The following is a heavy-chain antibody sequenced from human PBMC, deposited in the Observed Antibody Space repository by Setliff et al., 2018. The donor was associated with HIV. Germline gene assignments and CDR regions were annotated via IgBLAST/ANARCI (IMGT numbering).Heavy chain of an antibody. Sequence: SVKVSCKASGGTFSSYAINWVRQAPGQGLEWMGGIIPIFGKANYAQKFQGRVTITADESTNTAYMEMSSLRSEDTAVYYCARGGFFGVAERRAFANWGQGTLVTVSS. J-gene: IGHJ4*02. V-gene: IGHV1-69*13. CDR2: IIPIFGKA. CDR3: ARGGFFGVAERRAFAN. D-gene: IGHD3-3*01. CDR1: GGTFSSYA.